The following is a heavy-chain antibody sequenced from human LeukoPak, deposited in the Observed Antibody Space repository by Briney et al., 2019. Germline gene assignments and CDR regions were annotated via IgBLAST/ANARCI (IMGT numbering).Heavy chain of an antibody. J-gene: IGHJ4*02. CDR1: GGSISSYY. D-gene: IGHD3-10*01. V-gene: IGHV4-59*08. Sequence: SETLSLTCAVYGGSISSYYWSWIRQPPGKGLEWIGYIYYSGSTNYNPSLKSRVTISVDTSKNQFSLKLSSVTAADTAVYYCARHLGEFDYWGQGTLVTVSS. CDR2: IYYSGST. CDR3: ARHLGEFDY.